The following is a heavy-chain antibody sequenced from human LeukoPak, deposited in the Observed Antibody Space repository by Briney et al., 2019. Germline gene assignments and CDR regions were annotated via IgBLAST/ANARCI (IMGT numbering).Heavy chain of an antibody. CDR3: ARLTARRGTLDY. CDR1: GFTFSDYW. D-gene: IGHD6-6*01. J-gene: IGHJ4*02. CDR2: IRQDATEK. Sequence: GGSLRLACAAYGFTFSDYWMSWVRQAPGKGLEWVANIRQDATEKYYVDCVKGRFTISRDNAKMSVLLQMNSLRADDTAVYYCARLTARRGTLDYWGQGTLVTVSS. V-gene: IGHV3-7*03.